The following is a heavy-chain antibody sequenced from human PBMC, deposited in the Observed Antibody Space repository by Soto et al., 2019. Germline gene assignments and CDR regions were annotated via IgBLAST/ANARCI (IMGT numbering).Heavy chain of an antibody. Sequence: EVQLLESGGGLVQPGESLRLSCAASGFTFSTYAMSWVRQAPGKGLEWVSSLSGSGGSTYYTDSGKGRFTISRDNSKNTLYLQMNSLRAEDTAVYYCAKDRADFWSGYYTWNYFDYWGQGTLVTVSS. V-gene: IGHV3-23*01. CDR1: GFTFSTYA. CDR2: LSGSGGST. J-gene: IGHJ4*02. D-gene: IGHD3-3*01. CDR3: AKDRADFWSGYYTWNYFDY.